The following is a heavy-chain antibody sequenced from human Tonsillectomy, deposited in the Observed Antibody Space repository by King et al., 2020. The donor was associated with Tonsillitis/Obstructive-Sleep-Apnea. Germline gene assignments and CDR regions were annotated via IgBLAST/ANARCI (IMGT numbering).Heavy chain of an antibody. CDR2: IYWDDDK. Sequence: ITLKESGPTLVKPTQTLTLTCTFSGFSLSTSGVGVGWIRQPPGEALEWLALIYWDDDKRYSPSLKSRLTVTKDTSKNQVVLRMTNMDPVDTATYFCAHIYDSSYLYYYYYMDVWGKGTTVTVSS. CDR1: GFSLSTSGVG. CDR3: AHIYDSSYLYYYYYMDV. D-gene: IGHD3-22*01. J-gene: IGHJ6*03. V-gene: IGHV2-5*02.